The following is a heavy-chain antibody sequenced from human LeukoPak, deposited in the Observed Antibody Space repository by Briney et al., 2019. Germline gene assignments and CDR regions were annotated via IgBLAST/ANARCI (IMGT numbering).Heavy chain of an antibody. D-gene: IGHD3-10*01. J-gene: IGHJ4*02. CDR3: AKVLGYGSGSYYKD. Sequence: GSLRLSCAASGFTFSSYGMHWVRQAPGKGLEGVAVISYDGSNKYYADSVKGRFTISRDNSKNTLYLQMNSLRAEDTAVYYCAKVLGYGSGSYYKDWGQGTLVTVSS. CDR1: GFTFSSYG. V-gene: IGHV3-30*18. CDR2: ISYDGSNK.